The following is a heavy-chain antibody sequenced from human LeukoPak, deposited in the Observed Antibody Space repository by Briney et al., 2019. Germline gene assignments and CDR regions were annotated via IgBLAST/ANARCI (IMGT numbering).Heavy chain of an antibody. CDR2: MYYSGST. CDR3: ARPYYYDSRIDP. J-gene: IGHJ5*02. Sequence: SETLSLTCTVSGYSITSVYYWGWIRQPPGKGLEWIAYMYYSGSTYYNPSLKSRVTMSADTSKNQLSLKLSSVTAADTAVYYCARPYYYDSRIDPWGQGILVTVSS. CDR1: GYSITSVYY. D-gene: IGHD3-22*01. V-gene: IGHV4-38-2*02.